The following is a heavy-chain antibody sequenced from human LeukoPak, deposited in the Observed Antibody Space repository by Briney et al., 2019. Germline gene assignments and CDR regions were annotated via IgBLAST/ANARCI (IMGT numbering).Heavy chain of an antibody. CDR2: IYYSGST. Sequence: PSETLSLTCTVSGGSISSYYWSWIRQPPGKGLEWIGYIYYSGSTNYNPSLKSRVTISVDTSKNQFSLKLSSVTAADTAVYYCARGYYDYVWGSYRLLGAFDYWGQGTLVTVSS. CDR1: GGSISSYY. V-gene: IGHV4-59*01. CDR3: ARGYYDYVWGSYRLLGAFDY. D-gene: IGHD3-16*02. J-gene: IGHJ4*02.